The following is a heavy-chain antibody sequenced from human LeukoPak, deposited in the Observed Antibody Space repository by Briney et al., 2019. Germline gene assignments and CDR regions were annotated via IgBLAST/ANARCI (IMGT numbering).Heavy chain of an antibody. CDR2: IIPILGIA. D-gene: IGHD1-20*01. J-gene: IGHJ5*02. CDR3: ARSNNWNDFWPLAYNWFDP. V-gene: IGHV1-69*04. CDR1: GGTFSSYA. Sequence: SVKVSCKASGGTFSSYAISWVRQAPGQGLEWMGRIIPILGIANYAQKFQGRVTITADKSTSTAYMELRSLRSDDTAVYYCARSNNWNDFWPLAYNWFDPWGQGTLVTVSS.